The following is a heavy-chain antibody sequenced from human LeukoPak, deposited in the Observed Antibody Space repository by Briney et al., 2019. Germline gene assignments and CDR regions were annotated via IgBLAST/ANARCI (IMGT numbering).Heavy chain of an antibody. CDR2: ISGSGGST. CDR3: AKDRTSIVGATNVNAFDI. V-gene: IGHV3-23*01. CDR1: GFTFSSYA. J-gene: IGHJ3*02. Sequence: GGSLRLSCAASGFTFSSYAMSWVRQAPGKGLEWVSAISGSGGSTYYADSVKGRFTISRDNSKNTLYLQMNSLRAEDTAVYYCAKDRTSIVGATNVNAFDIWGQGTMVTVSS. D-gene: IGHD1-26*01.